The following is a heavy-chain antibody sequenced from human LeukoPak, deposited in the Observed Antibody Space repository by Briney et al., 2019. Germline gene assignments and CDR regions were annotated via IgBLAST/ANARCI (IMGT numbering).Heavy chain of an antibody. J-gene: IGHJ4*02. Sequence: GGSLRLSCAASGFTFSSYDMHWVRHATGKGLEWVSGIGTAGDTYYLGSVKGRFTISRENAKNSLYLQMNSLRAGDTAVYYCTRGAGSSGWDPFDYWGQGTLVTVSS. CDR3: TRGAGSSGWDPFDY. CDR1: GFTFSSYD. CDR2: IGTAGDT. D-gene: IGHD6-19*01. V-gene: IGHV3-13*01.